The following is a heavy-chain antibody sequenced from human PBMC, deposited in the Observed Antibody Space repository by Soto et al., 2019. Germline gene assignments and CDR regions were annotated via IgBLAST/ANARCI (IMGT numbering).Heavy chain of an antibody. CDR3: ARMSCSRTTSYYGMDV. CDR2: IEPSDSYT. D-gene: IGHD2-2*01. J-gene: IGHJ6*02. Sequence: GESLKISCRGSGYSFSTYCITWVRQMPGQGLEWMGRIEPSDSYTHYSPAFQGHVTISADRSISTAYLQWSSLKASDTAMYYCARMSCSRTTSYYGMDVWGQGTAVTVSS. V-gene: IGHV5-10-1*01. CDR1: GYSFSTYC.